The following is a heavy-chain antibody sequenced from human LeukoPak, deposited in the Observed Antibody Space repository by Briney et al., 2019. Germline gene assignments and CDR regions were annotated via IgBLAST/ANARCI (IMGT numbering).Heavy chain of an antibody. V-gene: IGHV1-2*02. Sequence: ASVKVSCKASGYTFTDYYLHWVRQAPGQGLQWMGWINPKSGGTSYAHMFQGRVTMTRDTSISTAYMELRSLRSDDTAVYYCARYCSSTSCWKYAQYYYYYYGMDVWGQGTTVTVSS. CDR3: ARYCSSTSCWKYAQYYYYYYGMDV. CDR2: INPKSGGT. D-gene: IGHD2-2*01. J-gene: IGHJ6*02. CDR1: GYTFTDYY.